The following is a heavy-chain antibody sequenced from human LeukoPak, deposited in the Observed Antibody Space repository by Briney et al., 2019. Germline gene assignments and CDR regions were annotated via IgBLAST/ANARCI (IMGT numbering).Heavy chain of an antibody. CDR1: GYTFTGYY. J-gene: IGHJ3*02. D-gene: IGHD1-1*01. CDR2: INPNGGGT. Sequence: ASVKVSCKASGYTFTGYYMHWVRQAPGQGLEWMGWINPNGGGTNYAQKFQGRVTMTRDTSISTAYMELRSLRSDDTAVYYCARGGNWNDPIDAFDIWGQGTMVTVSS. CDR3: ARGGNWNDPIDAFDI. V-gene: IGHV1-2*02.